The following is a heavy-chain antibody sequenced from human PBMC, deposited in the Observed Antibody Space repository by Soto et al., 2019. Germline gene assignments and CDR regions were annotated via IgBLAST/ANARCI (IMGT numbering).Heavy chain of an antibody. CDR3: ARGYYYGSGRPTPGGMDV. CDR2: ISTYTGNT. D-gene: IGHD3-10*01. Sequence: QVHLVQSGAEVKKPGASVKVSCKASGYTFTNYDINWVRQAPGQGLEWMGWISTYTGNTNYAQKLQGRVTMTTDTSPSTAYMELRSLRSDGTAVYYCARGYYYGSGRPTPGGMDVWGQGTTVTVSS. V-gene: IGHV1-18*01. J-gene: IGHJ6*02. CDR1: GYTFTNYD.